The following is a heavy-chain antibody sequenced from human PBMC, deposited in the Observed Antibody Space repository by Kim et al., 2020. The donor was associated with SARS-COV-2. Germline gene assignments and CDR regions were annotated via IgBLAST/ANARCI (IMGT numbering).Heavy chain of an antibody. D-gene: IGHD3-16*02. J-gene: IGHJ3*01. CDR3: AKELSSQPL. CDR2: RNE. Sequence: RNESYADSVKGRLTISRDNAKNTLYLQMNSLRAEDTAVYYCAKELSSQPLWGQGTMVTVSS. V-gene: IGHV3-30*02.